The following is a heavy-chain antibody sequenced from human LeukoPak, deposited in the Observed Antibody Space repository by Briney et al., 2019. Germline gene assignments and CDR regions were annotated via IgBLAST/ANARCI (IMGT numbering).Heavy chain of an antibody. D-gene: IGHD3-3*01. V-gene: IGHV4-59*01. CDR1: GGSISSYY. Sequence: SETLSLTCTVSGGSISSYYWSWIRQPPGKGLERIGYIYYSGSTNYNPSLKSRVTISVDTSKNQFSLKLSSVTAADTAVYYCARGPYYDFWSGWGQGTLVTVSS. CDR3: ARGPYYDFWSG. J-gene: IGHJ4*02. CDR2: IYYSGST.